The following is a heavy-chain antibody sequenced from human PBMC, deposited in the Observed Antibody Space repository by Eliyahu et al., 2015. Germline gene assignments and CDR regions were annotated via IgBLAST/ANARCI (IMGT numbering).Heavy chain of an antibody. V-gene: IGHV1-18*01. J-gene: IGHJ3*02. Sequence: LEWMGWISAYNRNTRYAQKLQGRVTMTTDTSTTTAYMELRSLTSDDTAVYYCARDPDEDDAFEIWGQGTMVTVSP. CDR2: ISAYNRNT. CDR3: ARDPDEDDAFEI.